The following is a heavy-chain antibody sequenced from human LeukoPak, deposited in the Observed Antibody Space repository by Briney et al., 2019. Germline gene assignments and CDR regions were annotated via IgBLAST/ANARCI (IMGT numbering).Heavy chain of an antibody. CDR3: AREGYTSSWYSGYYYFDY. V-gene: IGHV4-61*02. CDR1: GGSISSGSYF. CDR2: INNSGST. J-gene: IGHJ4*02. Sequence: NPSETLSLTCTVSGGSISSGSYFWTWIRQPAGKRLEWIGRINNSGSTNYNPSLKSRVTISVDTSKNQFSLKLSSVTAADTAVFFCAREGYTSSWYSGYYYFDYWGQGTLVTVSS. D-gene: IGHD6-13*01.